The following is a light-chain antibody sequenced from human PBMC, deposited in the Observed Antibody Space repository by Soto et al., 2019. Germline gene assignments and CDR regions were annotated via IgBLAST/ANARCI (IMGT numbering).Light chain of an antibody. Sequence: QSALTQPASVSGSPGQSITISCTGTSSDVGGYNYVSWYQQHPGKAPKLMIYDVSNRPSWVSNRFSGSKSGNTASLTISGLQAEDEADYYCSSYTSSSTLDVVFGGGT. CDR2: DVS. CDR1: SSDVGGYNY. CDR3: SSYTSSSTLDVV. J-gene: IGLJ2*01. V-gene: IGLV2-14*01.